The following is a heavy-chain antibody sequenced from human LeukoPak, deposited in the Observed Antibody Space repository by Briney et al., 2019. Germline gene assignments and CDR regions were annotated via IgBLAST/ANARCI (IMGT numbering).Heavy chain of an antibody. CDR1: GGSISSGDYY. CDR3: ARGGQGAGLRYFDWLLESNWFDP. Sequence: SETLSLTCTVSGGSISSGDYYWSWIRQPPGKGLEWIGYIYYSGSTYYNPSLKSRVTISVDTSKNQFSLKLSSVTAADTAVYYCARGGQGAGLRYFDWLLESNWFDPWGQGTLVTVSS. CDR2: IYYSGST. J-gene: IGHJ5*02. V-gene: IGHV4-30-4*01. D-gene: IGHD3-9*01.